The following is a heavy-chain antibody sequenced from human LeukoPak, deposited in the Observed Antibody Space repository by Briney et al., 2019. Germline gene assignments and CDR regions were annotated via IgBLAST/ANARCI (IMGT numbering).Heavy chain of an antibody. V-gene: IGHV3-30-3*01. CDR2: ISYDGSNK. CDR1: GFTFSSYA. Sequence: GGSLRLSCAASGFTFSSYAMHWVRQAPGKGLEWVAVISYDGSNKYYADSVKGRFTISRDNSKNTLYLQMNSLRAEDTAVYYCARAGRRWLLLDAFDIWGQGTMVTVSS. D-gene: IGHD2-15*01. J-gene: IGHJ3*02. CDR3: ARAGRRWLLLDAFDI.